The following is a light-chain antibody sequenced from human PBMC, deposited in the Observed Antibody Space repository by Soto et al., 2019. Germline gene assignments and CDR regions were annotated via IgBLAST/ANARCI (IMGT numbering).Light chain of an antibody. J-gene: IGKJ1*01. Sequence: ELLMTHSPATLSVSPGERATLSCRASQSISSNLAWYHHKPGQAPRLLIYDAFTRATGIPARFSGSGSGTEFTLTISSLQSEDFAVYYCQQYNNWPETFGQGTKVDIK. CDR1: QSISSN. CDR3: QQYNNWPET. CDR2: DAF. V-gene: IGKV3-15*01.